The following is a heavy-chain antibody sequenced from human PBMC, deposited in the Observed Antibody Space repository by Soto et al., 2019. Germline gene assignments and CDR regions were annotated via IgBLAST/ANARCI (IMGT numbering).Heavy chain of an antibody. CDR1: GFTFSTYA. Sequence: EVQLLESGGKLVQPGGSLTLSCAASGFTFSTYAMAWVRQAPGKGLEWVSGVSASGLNTDYADPVKGRFYNSRDNSKNTVSLHMNSLRAEDTALYYCANDRPRRPSGYFFDYWGPGTPVTVSS. D-gene: IGHD1-1*01. CDR3: ANDRPRRPSGYFFDY. J-gene: IGHJ4*02. CDR2: VSASGLNT. V-gene: IGHV3-23*01.